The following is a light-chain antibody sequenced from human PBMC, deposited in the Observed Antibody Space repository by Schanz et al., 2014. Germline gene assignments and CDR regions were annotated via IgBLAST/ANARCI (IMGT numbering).Light chain of an antibody. Sequence: QSVLTQPPSASGTPGQRVTISCSGSSSNIGSNSVNWYQQLPGTAPKVLIYFNDQRPSGVPDRFSGSKSGTSASLAITGLQAEDEADYYCQSYDSSLSGPRVFGGGTKLTVL. CDR3: QSYDSSLSGPRV. CDR1: SSNIGSNS. V-gene: IGLV1-44*01. CDR2: FND. J-gene: IGLJ2*01.